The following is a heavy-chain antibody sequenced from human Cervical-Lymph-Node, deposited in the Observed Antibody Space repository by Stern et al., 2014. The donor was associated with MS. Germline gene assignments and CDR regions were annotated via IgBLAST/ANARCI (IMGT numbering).Heavy chain of an antibody. CDR2: IYYSGST. CDR3: ARDSSGYYMNFDY. Sequence: QVQLQESGPGLVQPSETLSLTCTVSGGSVSSGSYYWSWIRQPPGKGLEWIGYIYYSGSTNYNPSLKSRVTISVDTSKNQFSLKLSSVTAADTAVYYCARDSSGYYMNFDYWGQGTLVTVSS. V-gene: IGHV4-61*01. D-gene: IGHD3-22*01. J-gene: IGHJ4*02. CDR1: GGSVSSGSYY.